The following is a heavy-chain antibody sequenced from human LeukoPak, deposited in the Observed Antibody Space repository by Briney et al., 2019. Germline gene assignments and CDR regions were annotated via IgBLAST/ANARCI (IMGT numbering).Heavy chain of an antibody. V-gene: IGHV3-7*04. CDR1: GFAFSSYW. Sequence: PGGSLRLSCAASGFAFSSYWMSWVRQAPGKGLEWVANIKQDGSEKYYVDSVKGRFTISRDNAKNSLYLQMNSLRAEDTAVYYCARGDGPDAFDIWGQGTMVTVSS. CDR2: IKQDGSEK. CDR3: ARGDGPDAFDI. D-gene: IGHD3/OR15-3a*01. J-gene: IGHJ3*02.